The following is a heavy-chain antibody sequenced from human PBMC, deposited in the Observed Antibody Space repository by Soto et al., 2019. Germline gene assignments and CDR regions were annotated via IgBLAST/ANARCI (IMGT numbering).Heavy chain of an antibody. Sequence: ASVKVSCKTSGYTFTDYYTHWVRQAPGQGLEWMGWMNPKSGGSYFAQKFQGRVTLTRDTSIGTAYIEVNSLTSDDTAVYFCTRENMEDSDGIYDGCEIWGQGKRVIVSS. CDR3: TRENMEDSDGIYDGCEI. J-gene: IGHJ3*02. D-gene: IGHD5-18*01. CDR2: MNPKSGGS. V-gene: IGHV1-2*02. CDR1: GYTFTDYY.